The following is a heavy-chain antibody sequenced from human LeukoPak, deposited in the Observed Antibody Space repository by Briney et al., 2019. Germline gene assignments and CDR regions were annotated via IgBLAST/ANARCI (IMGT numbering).Heavy chain of an antibody. CDR3: VTTIFGGPTNYMDV. CDR2: IYTSGST. Sequence: LETLSLTCTVSGGSISSYYWSWIRQPAGKGLEWIGRIYTSGSTNYNPSLKSRVTMSVDTSKNQFSLKLSSVTAADTAVYYCVTTIFGGPTNYMDVWGKGTTVTVSS. CDR1: GGSISSYY. V-gene: IGHV4-4*07. J-gene: IGHJ6*03. D-gene: IGHD3-3*01.